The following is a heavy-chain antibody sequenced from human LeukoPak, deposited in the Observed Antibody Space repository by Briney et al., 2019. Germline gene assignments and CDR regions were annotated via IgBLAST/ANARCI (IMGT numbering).Heavy chain of an antibody. CDR1: GGSISSSSYY. D-gene: IGHD3-22*01. CDR3: ARARRPRLTYYYDSSGPRGAFGI. V-gene: IGHV4-39*07. CDR2: IYYSGGT. Sequence: SETLSLTCTVSGGSISSSSYYWGWIRQPPGKGLEWIGSIYYSGGTYYNPSLKSRVAISVDTSKNQFSLKLSSVTAADTAVYYCARARRPRLTYYYDSSGPRGAFGIWGQGTMVTVSS. J-gene: IGHJ3*02.